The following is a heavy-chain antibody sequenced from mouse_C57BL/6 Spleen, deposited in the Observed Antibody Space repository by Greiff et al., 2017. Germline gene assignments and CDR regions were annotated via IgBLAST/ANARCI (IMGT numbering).Heavy chain of an antibody. CDR3: AIYYYGSSPLAMDY. CDR2: IWRGGST. V-gene: IGHV2-5*01. J-gene: IGHJ4*01. D-gene: IGHD1-1*01. Sequence: QVQLKESGPGLVQPSQSLSITCTVSGFSLTSYGVHWVRQSPGKGLEWLGVIWRGGSTDYNAAFMSRLSITKDNSKSQVFFKMNSLQADDTAIYYCAIYYYGSSPLAMDYWGQGTSVTVSS. CDR1: GFSLTSYG.